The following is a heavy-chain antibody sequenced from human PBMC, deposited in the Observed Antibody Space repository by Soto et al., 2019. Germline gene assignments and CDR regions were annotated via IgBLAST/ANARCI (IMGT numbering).Heavy chain of an antibody. CDR2: ISGSGGST. J-gene: IGHJ1*01. Sequence: GGSLRLSCAASGFTFSSYAMSWVRQAPGKGLEWVSAISGSGGSTYYADSVKGRFTISRDNSKNTLYLQMNSLRAEDTAVYYCAKNPQWLVNAEYFQHCGQGTLVTVSS. CDR3: AKNPQWLVNAEYFQH. V-gene: IGHV3-23*01. CDR1: GFTFSSYA. D-gene: IGHD6-19*01.